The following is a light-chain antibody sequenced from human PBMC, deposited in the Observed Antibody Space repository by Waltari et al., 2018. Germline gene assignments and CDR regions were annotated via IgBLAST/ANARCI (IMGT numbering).Light chain of an antibody. CDR2: DVS. Sequence: QSALTQPASVSGSPGQSITISCTGTSSAVGAYNYVSWYQQHTGKAPKLMIYDVSNRPSGVSNRFSGSKSGNTASLTISGLQAEDEADYYCSSYTSSSTGVFGGGTKLTVL. V-gene: IGLV2-14*03. CDR3: SSYTSSSTGV. J-gene: IGLJ2*01. CDR1: SSAVGAYNY.